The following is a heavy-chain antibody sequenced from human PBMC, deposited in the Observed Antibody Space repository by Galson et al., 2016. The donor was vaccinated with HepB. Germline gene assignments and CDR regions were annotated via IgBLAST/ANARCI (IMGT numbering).Heavy chain of an antibody. V-gene: IGHV1-18*04. CDR3: TRSSDFWSVDV. J-gene: IGHJ6*02. CDR2: INPNDGST. CDR1: GYTFTDYG. Sequence: SVKVSCKASGYTFTDYGHSWVRQAPGQGPEWMGWINPNDGSTKSAEKVQDRVSMTRDMSTTTLYVELRSLRSDDTAVYYCTRSSDFWSVDVWGQGTTVIVSS. D-gene: IGHD3-3*01.